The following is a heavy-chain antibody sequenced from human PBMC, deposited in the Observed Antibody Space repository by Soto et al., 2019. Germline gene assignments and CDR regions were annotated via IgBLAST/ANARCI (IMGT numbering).Heavy chain of an antibody. CDR3: ARGGGYDSFDY. J-gene: IGHJ4*02. Sequence: SETLSLTCTVSGASISYGGFSWSWIRQSPGKGLEWIGYISHLESTYFHPSFRSRLTMSIDRTRNQFSLKLSSVTAADMAVYYCARGGGYDSFDYWGQAVLVTVSS. D-gene: IGHD5-12*01. CDR1: GASISYGGFS. CDR2: ISHLEST. V-gene: IGHV4-30-2*06.